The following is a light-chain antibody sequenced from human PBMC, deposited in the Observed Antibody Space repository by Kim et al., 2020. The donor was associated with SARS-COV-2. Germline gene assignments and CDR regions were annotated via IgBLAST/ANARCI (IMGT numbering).Light chain of an antibody. J-gene: IGLJ2*01. CDR3: QSYDNSLSDVV. CDR1: SSKNGALYE. Sequence: QWVSISCTGSSSKNGALYEVHWYQQLPGTAPNLLIYDTTKRPSGVPARFSASRSGTSASLAITGLQAEDEADYHCQSYDNSLSDVVFGGGTKVTVL. CDR2: DTT. V-gene: IGLV1-40*01.